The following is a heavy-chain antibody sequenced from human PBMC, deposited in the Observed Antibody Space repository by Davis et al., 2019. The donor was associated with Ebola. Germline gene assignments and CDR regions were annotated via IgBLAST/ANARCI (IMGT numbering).Heavy chain of an antibody. CDR2: IDWNDHK. D-gene: IGHD5-18*01. CDR3: AHRPVGYLPYFDY. CDR1: GFSLNTGGMC. V-gene: IGHV2-70*12. J-gene: IGHJ4*02. Sequence: SGPTLVKPTQTLTLTCTFSGFSLNTGGMCVSWIRQPPGKALEWLALIDWNDHKYYNTSLKPRLTVSKDTSKNQVVLTMTNMDPVDTATYYCAHRPVGYLPYFDYWGQGTLVTVSS.